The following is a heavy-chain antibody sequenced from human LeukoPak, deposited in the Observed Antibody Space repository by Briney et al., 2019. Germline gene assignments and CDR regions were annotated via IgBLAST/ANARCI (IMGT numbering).Heavy chain of an antibody. V-gene: IGHV3-23*01. CDR1: GFDFSSYA. Sequence: GGSLRLSCVASGFDFSSYAMTWARQAPGKGLEWVSTIGANAARTYYAESVKGRFTTSRENSKNTLSLQMNSLRAEDTALYYCAKDPLGGGSSLINWFDSWGQGIWVTVSS. CDR3: AKDPLGGGSSLINWFDS. J-gene: IGHJ5*01. D-gene: IGHD1-26*01. CDR2: IGANAART.